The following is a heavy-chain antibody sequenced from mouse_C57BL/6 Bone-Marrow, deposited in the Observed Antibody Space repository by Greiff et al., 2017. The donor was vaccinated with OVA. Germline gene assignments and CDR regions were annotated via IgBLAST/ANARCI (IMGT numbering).Heavy chain of an antibody. V-gene: IGHV1-19*01. CDR3: ARRDGYYGGFAY. CDR2: INPYNGGT. D-gene: IGHD2-3*01. J-gene: IGHJ3*01. Sequence: VQLQQSGPVLVKPGASVKMSCKASGYTFTDYYMNWVKQSHGKSLEWIGVINPYNGGTSYNQKFKGKATLTVDKSSSTAYMELNSLTSEDSAVYYCARRDGYYGGFAYWGQGTLVTVSA. CDR1: GYTFTDYY.